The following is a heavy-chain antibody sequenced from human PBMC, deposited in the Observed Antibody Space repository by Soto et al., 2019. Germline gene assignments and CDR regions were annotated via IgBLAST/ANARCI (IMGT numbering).Heavy chain of an antibody. J-gene: IGHJ4*02. V-gene: IGHV3-30*18. CDR3: AQDRGSCTGGTCFYSMYY. Sequence: PGGSLRLSCAASGFTFSNYGMYWVRQAPGKGLEWVAVISYDGSHKDYVDSVKGRFTISRDNSKNTLYLQMNSLRPDDTAVYYCAQDRGSCTGGTCFYSMYYWGQGTLVTVSS. CDR1: GFTFSNYG. D-gene: IGHD2-15*01. CDR2: ISYDGSHK.